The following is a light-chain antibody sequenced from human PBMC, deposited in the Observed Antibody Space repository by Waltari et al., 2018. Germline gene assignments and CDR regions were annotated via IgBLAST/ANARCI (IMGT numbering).Light chain of an antibody. J-gene: IGKJ2*01. V-gene: IGKV1-39*01. CDR2: AAS. CDR1: QSISNF. Sequence: DIQMTQSPSSLSASVGDRVTITCRASQSISNFLNWYQQKPGKAPKLLSYAASSLQSGVPSRCSGSGSGTDFTLSISSLQPEDFAAYYCQQGYTTPYTMGQGTRLEIK. CDR3: QQGYTTPYT.